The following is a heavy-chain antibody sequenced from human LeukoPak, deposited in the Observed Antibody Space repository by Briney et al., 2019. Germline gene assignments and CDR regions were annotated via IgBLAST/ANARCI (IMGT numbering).Heavy chain of an antibody. CDR3: ARDPPFWSGRYYYYGMDV. V-gene: IGHV3-30*03. Sequence: GRSLRLSCAASGFTFSSYGMHWVRQAPGKGLEWVAVISYDGSNKYYADSVKGRFTISRDNSKNTLYLQMNSLRAEDTAVYYCARDPPFWSGRYYYYGMDVWGQGTTVTVSS. CDR1: GFTFSSYG. D-gene: IGHD3-3*01. J-gene: IGHJ6*02. CDR2: ISYDGSNK.